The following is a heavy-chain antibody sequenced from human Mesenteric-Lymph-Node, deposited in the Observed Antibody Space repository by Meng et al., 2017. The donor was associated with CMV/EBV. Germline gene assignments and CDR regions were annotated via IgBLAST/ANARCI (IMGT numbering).Heavy chain of an antibody. CDR2: ISSSSSYI. Sequence: GESLKISCAASGFTFSNYWMHWARQAPGKGLEWVSSISSSSSYIYYADSVKGRFTISRDNAKNSLYLQMNSLRAEDTAVYYCARDSSSLFDYWGQGTLVTVSS. V-gene: IGHV3-21*01. CDR3: ARDSSSLFDY. D-gene: IGHD6-6*01. J-gene: IGHJ4*02. CDR1: GFTFSNYW.